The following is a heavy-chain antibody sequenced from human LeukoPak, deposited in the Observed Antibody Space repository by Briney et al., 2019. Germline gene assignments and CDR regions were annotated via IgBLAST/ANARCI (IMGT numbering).Heavy chain of an antibody. J-gene: IGHJ4*02. Sequence: GASVKVSCKASGYTFTGYYMHWGRQAPGQGLEWMGWINPNSGGTNYAQKFQGRVTMTRDTSISTAYMELSRLRSDDTAVYYCARGDSLRFLEWLPWAYWGQGTLVTVSS. CDR2: INPNSGGT. V-gene: IGHV1-2*02. CDR3: ARGDSLRFLEWLPWAY. D-gene: IGHD3-3*01. CDR1: GYTFTGYY.